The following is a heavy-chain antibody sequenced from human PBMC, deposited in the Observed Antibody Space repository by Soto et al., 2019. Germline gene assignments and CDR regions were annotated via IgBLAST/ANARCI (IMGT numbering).Heavy chain of an antibody. V-gene: IGHV1-8*01. CDR1: GYTFTSYD. CDR2: MNPNSGNT. CDR3: ARELAVAGATP. J-gene: IGHJ5*02. Sequence: ASVKVSCKASGYTFTSYDINWVRQATGQGLEWMGWMNPNSGNTAYAQKFQGRVTMTRHPSISTAYMELSSLRSEDTAVYYCARELAVAGATPWGQGTLVTVSS. D-gene: IGHD6-19*01.